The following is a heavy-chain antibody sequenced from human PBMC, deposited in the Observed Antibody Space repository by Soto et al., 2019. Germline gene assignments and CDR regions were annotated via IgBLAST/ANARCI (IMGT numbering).Heavy chain of an antibody. Sequence: QVQLVESGGGVVQPGRSLRLSCAASGFTFSSYGMHWVRQAPGKGLEWVAVIWYDGSNKYYADSVKGRFTISRDNSKNTLYLQMNSLRAEDTAVYYWARGGSHDYGDYVSGYFQHWGQGTLVTVSS. CDR2: IWYDGSNK. D-gene: IGHD4-17*01. V-gene: IGHV3-33*01. CDR3: ARGGSHDYGDYVSGYFQH. J-gene: IGHJ1*01. CDR1: GFTFSSYG.